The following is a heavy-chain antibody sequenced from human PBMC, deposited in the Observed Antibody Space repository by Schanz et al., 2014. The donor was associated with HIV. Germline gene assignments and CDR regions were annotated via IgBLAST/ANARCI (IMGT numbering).Heavy chain of an antibody. CDR1: GFTFSSYA. V-gene: IGHV3-30*04. D-gene: IGHD5-18*01. J-gene: IGHJ5*01. CDR3: AKDRNGYNQPIES. Sequence: QVQLVESGGGVVQPGRSLRLSCAASGFTFSSYAMHWVRQAPGKGLEYVATISGGGRDKYYADSVRGRVTISRDNPKNTLYLQIDSLRVEDTAMYYCAKDRNGYNQPIESWGHGTLVSVSS. CDR2: ISGGGRDK.